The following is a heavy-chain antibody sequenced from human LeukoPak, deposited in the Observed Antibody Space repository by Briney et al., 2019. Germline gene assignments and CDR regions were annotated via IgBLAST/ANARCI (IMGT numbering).Heavy chain of an antibody. D-gene: IGHD2-2*02. CDR2: IWYDGSYK. V-gene: IGHV3-33*01. Sequence: GGSLRLSCAASGFSFSNYAMHWVRQAPGKGLEWVAVIWYDGSYKYYADFVKGRFTISRDNSKNTLDLQMNSLRAEDTAVYYCARGDCRITSCYNSDYWGQGTLVTVSS. CDR1: GFSFSNYA. J-gene: IGHJ4*02. CDR3: ARGDCRITSCYNSDY.